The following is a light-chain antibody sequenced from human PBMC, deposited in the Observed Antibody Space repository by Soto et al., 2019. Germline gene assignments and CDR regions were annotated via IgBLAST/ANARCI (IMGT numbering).Light chain of an antibody. CDR1: LSVSSN. Sequence: EIVMTQSPATLSVSPGERDTLSCRASLSVSSNLAWYQQKHGQAPRLLISGASTRAAGIPARFSGSGSGTEFTLTIDSLQSEDLSLYYCQHYNNWPYTFGQGTKLEIK. V-gene: IGKV3-15*01. CDR3: QHYNNWPYT. J-gene: IGKJ2*01. CDR2: GAS.